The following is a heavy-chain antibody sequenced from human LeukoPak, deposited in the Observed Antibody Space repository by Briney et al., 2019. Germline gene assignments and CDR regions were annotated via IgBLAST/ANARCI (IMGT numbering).Heavy chain of an antibody. CDR1: GGSFSGYY. Sequence: PSETLSLTCAVYGGSFSGYYWSWIRQPPGKGLEWIGEINHSGSTNYNPSLKSRVTISVDTSKNQFSLKLSSVTAADTAVYYCARARRQWLVGASIRGDNPPYYYDYWGQGILVTVSS. V-gene: IGHV4-34*01. CDR3: ARARRQWLVGASIRGDNPPYYYDY. CDR2: INHSGST. J-gene: IGHJ4*02. D-gene: IGHD6-19*01.